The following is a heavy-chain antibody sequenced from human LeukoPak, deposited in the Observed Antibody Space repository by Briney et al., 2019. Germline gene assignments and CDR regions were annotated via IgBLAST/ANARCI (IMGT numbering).Heavy chain of an antibody. Sequence: SQTLSLTCDISGDSVSTNSGAWNWIRQSPSRVVEWLGRTYYRSKWYSDVAESVKSRITISADTSKNQYSLQLDSVTPEDTAVYFCARNTMNWYLDVWGRGTLVTVSS. V-gene: IGHV6-1*01. D-gene: IGHD2-2*01. J-gene: IGHJ2*01. CDR2: TYYRSKWYS. CDR3: ARNTMNWYLDV. CDR1: GDSVSTNSGA.